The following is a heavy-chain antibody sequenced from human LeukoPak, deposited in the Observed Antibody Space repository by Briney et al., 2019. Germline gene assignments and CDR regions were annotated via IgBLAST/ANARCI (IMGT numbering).Heavy chain of an antibody. Sequence: PGGSLRLSCAASGFTFSSYAMSWVRQAPGKGLEWVSAISGSGGSTYYADSVKGRFTISRDNSKNTLYLQMNSLRAEDTAVYYCAKDLTRCSSGCFLRPDAFDIWGQGTMVTVSS. D-gene: IGHD6-19*01. CDR3: AKDLTRCSSGCFLRPDAFDI. V-gene: IGHV3-23*01. CDR2: ISGSGGST. J-gene: IGHJ3*02. CDR1: GFTFSSYA.